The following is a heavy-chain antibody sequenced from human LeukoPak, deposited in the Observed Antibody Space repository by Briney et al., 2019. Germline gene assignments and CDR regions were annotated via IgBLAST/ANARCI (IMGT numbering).Heavy chain of an antibody. Sequence: SETLSLTCTVSGGSISSGSYYWSWIRQPAGKGLEWIGRIYTSGSTNYNPSLKSRVTISVDTSKNQFSLKLSSVTAADTAVYYCARGVSGPLGDNDRFDPWGQGTLVTVSS. CDR1: GGSISSGSYY. D-gene: IGHD3-3*01. V-gene: IGHV4-61*02. CDR2: IYTSGST. J-gene: IGHJ5*02. CDR3: ARGVSGPLGDNDRFDP.